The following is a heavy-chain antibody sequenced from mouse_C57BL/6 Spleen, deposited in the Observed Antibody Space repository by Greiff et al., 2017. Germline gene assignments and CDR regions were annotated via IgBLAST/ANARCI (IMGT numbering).Heavy chain of an antibody. V-gene: IGHV1-64*01. Sequence: QVQLKQPGAELVKPGASVKLSCKASGYTFTSYWLHWVKQWPGQGLEWIGMIPPNSGSTNYNEKFKSKATLTVDKSSSTAYMQLSSLTSEDSAVYYCARPNYGSSFFAYWGQGTTLTVSS. CDR1: GYTFTSYW. J-gene: IGHJ2*01. CDR3: ARPNYGSSFFAY. D-gene: IGHD1-1*01. CDR2: IPPNSGST.